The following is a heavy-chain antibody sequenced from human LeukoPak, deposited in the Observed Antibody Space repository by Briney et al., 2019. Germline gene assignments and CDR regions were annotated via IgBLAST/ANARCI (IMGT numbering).Heavy chain of an antibody. V-gene: IGHV1-24*01. J-gene: IGHJ4*02. CDR3: ATDKGTVCSGGSCYRDRFDY. D-gene: IGHD2-15*01. Sequence: ASVKVACKVSGYTLTELSMHWVRQAPGKGLEWMGGFDPEDGETIYAQKFQGRVTMTEDTSTDTAYTELSSLRSEDTAVYYCATDKGTVCSGGSCYRDRFDYWGQGTLVTVSS. CDR1: GYTLTELS. CDR2: FDPEDGET.